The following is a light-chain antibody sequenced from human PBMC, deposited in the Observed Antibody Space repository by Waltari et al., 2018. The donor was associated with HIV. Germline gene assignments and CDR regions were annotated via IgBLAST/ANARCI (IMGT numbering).Light chain of an antibody. V-gene: IGKV3-15*01. CDR2: GAS. Sequence: ERVMTQSPATLSVSPGERATLSCRASQSVSSNLAWYQQKPDQAPRLLIYGASTRASGIPARFSGSGSGTEFTLTISSLQSEDFAVYYCQQYNNWPPKGLTFGGGTKVEIK. CDR1: QSVSSN. J-gene: IGKJ4*01. CDR3: QQYNNWPPKGLT.